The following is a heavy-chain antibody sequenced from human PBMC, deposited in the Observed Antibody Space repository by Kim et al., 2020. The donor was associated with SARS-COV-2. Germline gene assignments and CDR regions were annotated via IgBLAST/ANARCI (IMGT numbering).Heavy chain of an antibody. J-gene: IGHJ4*02. D-gene: IGHD2-15*01. CDR2: INSDGSST. Sequence: GGSLRLSCAASGFTFSSYWMHWVRQAPGKGLVWVSRINSDGSSTSYADSVKGRFTISRDNAKNTLYLQMNSLRAEDTAVYYCAREGFRYCSGGWCREFDYWGQGTLVTVSS. CDR1: GFTFSSYW. CDR3: AREGFRYCSGGWCREFDY. V-gene: IGHV3-74*01.